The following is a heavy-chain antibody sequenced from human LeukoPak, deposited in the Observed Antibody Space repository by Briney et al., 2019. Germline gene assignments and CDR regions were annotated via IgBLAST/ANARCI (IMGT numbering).Heavy chain of an antibody. CDR2: MNPNSGNT. CDR1: GYTFTSYD. CDR3: ARVEFISGYSHVY. D-gene: IGHD3-22*01. V-gene: IGHV1-8*01. Sequence: ASVKVSCKASGYTFTSYDINWVRQATGRGLEWMGWMNPNSGNTGYAQKFQGRVTMTRSIFISTAYMELSSLRSEDTAVYYCARVEFISGYSHVYWGQGTLVTVSS. J-gene: IGHJ4*02.